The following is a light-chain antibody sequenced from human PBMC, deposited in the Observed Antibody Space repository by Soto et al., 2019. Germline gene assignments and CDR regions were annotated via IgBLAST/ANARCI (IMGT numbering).Light chain of an antibody. Sequence: QSVLTQPPSVSGAPGQRVTISCTGSSSNIGAGFDVHWYQQLPATAPKLLIYGNTNRPSRVPDRFSGSKSGTSASLTITGLQAEDEADYYCQSYDNSLSAFYVFGTGTKVTVL. CDR1: SSNIGAGFD. CDR2: GNT. CDR3: QSYDNSLSAFYV. J-gene: IGLJ1*01. V-gene: IGLV1-40*01.